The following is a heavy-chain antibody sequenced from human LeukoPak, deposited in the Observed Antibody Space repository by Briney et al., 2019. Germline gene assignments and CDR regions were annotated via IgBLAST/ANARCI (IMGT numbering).Heavy chain of an antibody. CDR2: ISASGGGT. CDR1: GFTFSTYS. J-gene: IGHJ4*02. CDR3: AKDDTDILTGYGIDY. Sequence: GGSLRLSCAASGFTFSTYSMNWVRQAPGRGLEWISVISASGGGTYTADSVKGRFTISRDNSKKTVHLQMNSLGAEDTARYYCAKDDTDILTGYGIDYWGQGILVTVSS. D-gene: IGHD3-9*01. V-gene: IGHV3-23*01.